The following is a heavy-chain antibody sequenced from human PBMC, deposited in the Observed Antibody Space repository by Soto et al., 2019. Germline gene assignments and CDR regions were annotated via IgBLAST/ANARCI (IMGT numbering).Heavy chain of an antibody. D-gene: IGHD3-22*01. J-gene: IGHJ6*02. CDR2: IIPIFGTA. Sequence: QVQLVQSGAEVKKPGSSVKVSCKASGGTFSSYAISWVRQAPGQGLEWMGGIIPIFGTANYAQKFQRRVTITADESTGTAYMELSSLRSEDTAVYYCARDRGASPRIVSWYGMDVWGQGTTVTVSS. CDR3: ARDRGASPRIVSWYGMDV. CDR1: GGTFSSYA. V-gene: IGHV1-69*01.